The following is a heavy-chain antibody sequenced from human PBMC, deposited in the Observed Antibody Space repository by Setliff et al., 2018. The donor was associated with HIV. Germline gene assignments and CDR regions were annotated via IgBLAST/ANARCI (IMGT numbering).Heavy chain of an antibody. CDR2: IFYSGHT. J-gene: IGHJ4*02. V-gene: IGHV4-34*12. CDR1: GGSFSGYY. CDR3: ARGVAAAGL. D-gene: IGHD6-13*01. Sequence: SETLSLTCAVYGGSFSGYYWGWIRQPPGKGLEWIGDIFYSGHTFYNPSLRSRVTISVDTSKNQFSLKLSSVTAADTAVYYCARGVAAAGLWGQGTLVTVSS.